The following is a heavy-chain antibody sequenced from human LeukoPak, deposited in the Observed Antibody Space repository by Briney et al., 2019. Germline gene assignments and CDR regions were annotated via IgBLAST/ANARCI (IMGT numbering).Heavy chain of an antibody. Sequence: SVKVSCKASGYTFISYGISWVRQAPGQGLEWMGGIIPIFGTANYAQKFQGRVTITADKSTSTAYMELSSLRSEDTAVYYCARETGGAARANLDYWGQGTLVTVSS. CDR3: ARETGGAARANLDY. J-gene: IGHJ4*02. CDR2: IIPIFGTA. D-gene: IGHD6-6*01. V-gene: IGHV1-69*06. CDR1: GYTFISYG.